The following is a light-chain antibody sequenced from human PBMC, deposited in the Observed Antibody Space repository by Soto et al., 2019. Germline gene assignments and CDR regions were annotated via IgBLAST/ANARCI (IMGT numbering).Light chain of an antibody. CDR3: QQCNNWPYT. CDR2: AAS. CDR1: QSISSY. Sequence: EIVMTQSPATLSVSPGERATLSCRVSQSISSYLAWYQQKPGQAPRLLIYAASARVTGIPARFSGSGSGTEFTLTISSLQSEDFAVYYCQQCNNWPYTFGQGTKLEIK. V-gene: IGKV3-15*01. J-gene: IGKJ2*01.